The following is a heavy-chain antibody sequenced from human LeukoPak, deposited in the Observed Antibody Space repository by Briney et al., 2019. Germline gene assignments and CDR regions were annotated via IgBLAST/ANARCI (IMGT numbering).Heavy chain of an antibody. Sequence: GASVKVSCKASGYTFTSYDINWVRQAPGQGPEWMGWMNPSSGNTGYAQRFQGRVTMTRDTSINTAYLELSSLRSEDTAVYYCASHTYYYSSASFAYWGQGTLVTVSS. CDR3: ASHTYYYSSASFAY. CDR1: GYTFTSYD. J-gene: IGHJ4*02. CDR2: MNPSSGNT. D-gene: IGHD3-10*01. V-gene: IGHV1-8*01.